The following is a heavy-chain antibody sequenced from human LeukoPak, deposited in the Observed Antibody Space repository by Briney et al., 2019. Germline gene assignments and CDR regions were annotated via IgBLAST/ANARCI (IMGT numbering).Heavy chain of an antibody. CDR2: IYYSGST. V-gene: IGHV4-59*01. J-gene: IGHJ4*02. CDR1: GGSISSYY. Sequence: SETLSLTCTVSGGSISSYYWSWLRQPPGKGLEWIGYIYYSGSTKYNPSLKSRVTISVDTSKNPFSLKLSSVTAADTAVYYCARVTRGATPYFDYWGQGTLVTVSS. D-gene: IGHD3-10*01. CDR3: ARVTRGATPYFDY.